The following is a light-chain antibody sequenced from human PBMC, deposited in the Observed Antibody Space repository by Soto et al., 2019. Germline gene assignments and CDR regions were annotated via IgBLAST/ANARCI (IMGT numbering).Light chain of an antibody. Sequence: EIVLTQSPGTLSLSPGERATLSCRASQSVSSSYLAWYQQKPGQAPRLLIYGASSRATGIPDRFSGSGSGKDFTLTISRLEPEDFAVYYCQQDGRSPMGRFGQGTLIEIK. J-gene: IGKJ5*01. CDR2: GAS. CDR3: QQDGRSPMGR. V-gene: IGKV3-20*01. CDR1: QSVSSSY.